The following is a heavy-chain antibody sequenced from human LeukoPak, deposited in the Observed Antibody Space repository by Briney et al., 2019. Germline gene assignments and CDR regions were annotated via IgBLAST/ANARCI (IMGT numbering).Heavy chain of an antibody. D-gene: IGHD1-26*01. J-gene: IGHJ5*02. CDR2: IRSKAYGGTT. CDR1: GFTFGDYA. Sequence: GGSLRLSCTASGFTFGDYAMSWFRQAPGKGLEWVGFIRSKAYGGTTEYAASVKGRFTISRDDSKSIAYLQMNSLNTEDTAVYYCTRDSRGGSYGFDPWGRGTLVTVSS. CDR3: TRDSRGGSYGFDP. V-gene: IGHV3-49*03.